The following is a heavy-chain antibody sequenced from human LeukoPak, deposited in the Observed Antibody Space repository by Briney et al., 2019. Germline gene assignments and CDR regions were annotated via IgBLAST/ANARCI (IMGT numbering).Heavy chain of an antibody. CDR2: IYYSGST. CDR1: GGSISSSSYY. Sequence: SETLSLTCTVSGGSISSSSYYWGWIRQPPGKGLEWIGSIYYSGSTYYNPSLKSRVTISVDTSKNQFSLKLSSVTAADTAVYYCARLDRAYCSSTGCYAPFDYWGQGTLVTVSS. CDR3: ARLDRAYCSSTGCYAPFDY. D-gene: IGHD2-2*01. V-gene: IGHV4-39*01. J-gene: IGHJ4*02.